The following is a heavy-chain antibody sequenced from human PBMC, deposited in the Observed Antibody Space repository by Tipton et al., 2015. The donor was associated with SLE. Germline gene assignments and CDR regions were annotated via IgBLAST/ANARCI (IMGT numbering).Heavy chain of an antibody. D-gene: IGHD2-2*01. J-gene: IGHJ6*02. CDR1: GDSLSSSSDS. Sequence: TLSLTCTVSGDSLSSSSDSWSWIRQPPGQDLEFLGYIYGGGTTFYKPSLKSRVTMSLDTSKNQFSLKLTSVTAADTAVYFCARGCSSTTCEPFDYFGLDVWGQGTTVTVSS. CDR2: IYGGGTT. CDR3: ARGCSSTTCEPFDYFGLDV. V-gene: IGHV4-30-2*01.